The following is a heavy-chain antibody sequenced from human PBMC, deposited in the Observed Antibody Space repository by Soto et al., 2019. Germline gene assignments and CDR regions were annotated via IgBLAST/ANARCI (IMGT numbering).Heavy chain of an antibody. V-gene: IGHV3-48*02. CDR2: ISSSSSTI. CDR1: GFTFSSYS. CDR3: ARPRPHLDY. Sequence: GGSLRLSCAASGFTFSSYSMNWVRQAPGKGLEWVSYISSSSSTIYYADSVKGRFTISRDNAKNSLYLQMNSLRDEDTAVYYCARPRPHLDYWGQGTLVTVSS. J-gene: IGHJ4*02.